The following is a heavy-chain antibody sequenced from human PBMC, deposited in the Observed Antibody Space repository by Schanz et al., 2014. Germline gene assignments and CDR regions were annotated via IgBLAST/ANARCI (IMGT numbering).Heavy chain of an antibody. D-gene: IGHD5-12*01. Sequence: VQLVESGGGVVQPGTSLRLSCAASGFTFRGHAMHWVRQAPGQGLEWVSYINGGGETTYYADSVRGRFTISRDNAKNSLFLQMNSLRAEDTAVYFCARDGGRDGYNLAFDVWGQGTLVTVSS. V-gene: IGHV3-48*03. J-gene: IGHJ3*01. CDR3: ARDGGRDGYNLAFDV. CDR1: GFTFRGHA. CDR2: INGGGETT.